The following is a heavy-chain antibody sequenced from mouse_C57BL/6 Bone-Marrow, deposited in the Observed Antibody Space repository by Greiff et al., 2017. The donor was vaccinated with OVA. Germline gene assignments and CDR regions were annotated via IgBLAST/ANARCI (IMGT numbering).Heavy chain of an antibody. D-gene: IGHD1-1*01. Sequence: QVQLKESGAELARPGASVKMSCKASGYTFTSYTMHWVKQRPGQGLEWIGYINPSSGYTKYNQKFKDKATLTADKSSSTAYMQLSSLTSEDSAVYYCARAAVVAFAYWGQGTLVTVSA. CDR1: GYTFTSYT. CDR3: ARAAVVAFAY. J-gene: IGHJ3*01. CDR2: INPSSGYT. V-gene: IGHV1-4*01.